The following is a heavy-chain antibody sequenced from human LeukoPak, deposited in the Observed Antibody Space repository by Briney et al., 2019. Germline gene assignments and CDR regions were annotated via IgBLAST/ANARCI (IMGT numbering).Heavy chain of an antibody. J-gene: IGHJ1*01. CDR2: INPSGGST. CDR1: GYTLTRYL. Sequence: ASVKVSCKASGYTLTRYLMHWVRQAPGQGLEWMGIINPSGGSTNYPQKSQGRVTMTRDTSTSTVYMELSSLRSEDTAVYFCATGRDGYNSEYFQHWGQGTLVTVSS. V-gene: IGHV1-46*01. D-gene: IGHD5-24*01. CDR3: ATGRDGYNSEYFQH.